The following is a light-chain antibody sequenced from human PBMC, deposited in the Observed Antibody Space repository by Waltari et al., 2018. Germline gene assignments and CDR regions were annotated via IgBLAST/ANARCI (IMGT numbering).Light chain of an antibody. Sequence: DIQMTQSPSSLSASVGDRVTITCRASQSISSYLNWDQQKPGKAPKLLIYAASSLQSGVPSRFSGSGSGTDFTLTISSLQPEDFATYYCQQSYSTLLLTFGPGTKVDIK. V-gene: IGKV1-39*01. J-gene: IGKJ3*01. CDR1: QSISSY. CDR2: AAS. CDR3: QQSYSTLLLT.